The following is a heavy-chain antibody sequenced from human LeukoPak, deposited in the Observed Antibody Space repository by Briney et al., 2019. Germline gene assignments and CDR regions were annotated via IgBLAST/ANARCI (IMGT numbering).Heavy chain of an antibody. Sequence: ASVKVSCKASGYTFTSYDINWVRQATGQGLEWMGWMNPNSGNTGYAQKVQGRVTITRNTSISTAYMELSSLRSEDTAVYYCAREAYDFWSGYLHYMDVWGKGTTVTVSS. V-gene: IGHV1-8*03. CDR3: AREAYDFWSGYLHYMDV. CDR1: GYTFTSYD. J-gene: IGHJ6*03. D-gene: IGHD3-3*01. CDR2: MNPNSGNT.